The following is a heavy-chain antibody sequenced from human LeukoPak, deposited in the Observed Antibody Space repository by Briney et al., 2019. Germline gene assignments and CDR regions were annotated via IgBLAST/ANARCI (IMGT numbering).Heavy chain of an antibody. D-gene: IGHD6-6*01. V-gene: IGHV3-7*01. CDR1: GFTFSTYW. J-gene: IGHJ4*02. CDR3: ARFRYSSSAFDY. Sequence: GGSLRLSCAASGFTFSTYWMTWVRQAPGKGLEWVANIKQDGSDKYYVDSVKGRFTNSRDNAKNSLYLQMNSLRAEDTAVYYCARFRYSSSAFDYWGQGTLATVSS. CDR2: IKQDGSDK.